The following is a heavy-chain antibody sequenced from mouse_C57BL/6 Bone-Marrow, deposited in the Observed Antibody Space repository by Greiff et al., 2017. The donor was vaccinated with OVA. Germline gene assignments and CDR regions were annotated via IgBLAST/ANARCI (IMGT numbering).Heavy chain of an antibody. V-gene: IGHV1-82*01. CDR2: IYPGDGDT. Sequence: VQLQQSGPELVKPGASVKISCKASGYAFSSSWMNWVKQRPGKGLEWIGRIYPGDGDTNYNGKFKGKATLTADKSSSTAYMQLSSLTSEDSAVYFCARRAPDCFDYWGQGTTLTVSS. CDR1: GYAFSSSW. CDR3: ARRAPDCFDY. J-gene: IGHJ2*01.